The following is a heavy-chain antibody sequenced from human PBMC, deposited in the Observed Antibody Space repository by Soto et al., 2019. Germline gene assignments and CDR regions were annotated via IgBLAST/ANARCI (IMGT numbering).Heavy chain of an antibody. J-gene: IGHJ3*01. D-gene: IGHD4-17*01. CDR3: AHPRGYGVFDAYDF. Sequence: GGSLRLSCAASGFTFSTYAMSWVRQAPGKGLEWVSAIDGSGYNTYYADSVKGRFTISRHNSMSRLYLQMNSLRTEDTAVYYCAHPRGYGVFDAYDFWGQGTMVTVS. V-gene: IGHV3-23*01. CDR1: GFTFSTYA. CDR2: IDGSGYNT.